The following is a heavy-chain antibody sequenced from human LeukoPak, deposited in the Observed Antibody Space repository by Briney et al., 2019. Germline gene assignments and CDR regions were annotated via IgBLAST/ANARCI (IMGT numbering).Heavy chain of an antibody. CDR3: ARGVGQWLSDYYYYYGMDV. CDR2: IYYSGST. J-gene: IGHJ6*02. V-gene: IGHV4-59*01. Sequence: SETLSLTCTVSGGSISTYYWSWIRQPPGKGLEWLGYIYYSGSTNYNPSLKSRVTISVDTSKNQFSLKLSSVTAADTAVYYCARGVGQWLSDYYYYYGMDVWGQGTTVTVSS. CDR1: GGSISTYY. D-gene: IGHD6-19*01.